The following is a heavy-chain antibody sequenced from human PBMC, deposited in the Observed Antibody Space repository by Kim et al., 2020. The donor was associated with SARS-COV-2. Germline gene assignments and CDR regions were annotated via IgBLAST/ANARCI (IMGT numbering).Heavy chain of an antibody. CDR2: IYYSGST. V-gene: IGHV4-59*13. J-gene: IGHJ5*02. CDR3: AGAGSDFWSGYSIDNWFDP. D-gene: IGHD3-3*01. CDR1: GGSISSYY. Sequence: SETLSLTCTVSGGSISSYYWSWIRQPPGKGLEWIGYIYYSGSTNYNPSLKSRVTISVDTSKNQFSLKLSTVTAADTTVFYCAGAGSDFWSGYSIDNWFDP.